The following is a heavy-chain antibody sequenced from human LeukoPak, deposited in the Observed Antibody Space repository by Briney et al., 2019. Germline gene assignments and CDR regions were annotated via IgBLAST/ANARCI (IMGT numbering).Heavy chain of an antibody. Sequence: PGGSLRLSCAASGLTLSRYDMTSVCQAPGKGLEWVSTISGSGGSTYYADSVKGRFTISRDNSKNTLYLQMNSLRAEDTAVYYCAKDLRGYGMDVWGQGTTVTVSS. CDR2: ISGSGGST. CDR1: GLTLSRYD. D-gene: IGHD3-10*01. CDR3: AKDLRGYGMDV. J-gene: IGHJ6*02. V-gene: IGHV3-23*01.